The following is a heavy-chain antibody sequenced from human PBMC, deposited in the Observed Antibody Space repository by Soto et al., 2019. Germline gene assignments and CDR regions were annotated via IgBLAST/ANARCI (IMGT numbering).Heavy chain of an antibody. CDR1: GGPFSNFY. V-gene: IGHV4-34*01. J-gene: IGHJ5*02. CDR2: INQSGTT. D-gene: IGHD3-10*01. Sequence: SETLSLTCTVSGGPFSNFYWTWIRQSPGKGLEWIGEINQSGTTNYRPSLKSRVSMSMDTSKNQFSLRLTSVTAADTGVYYCARWTRRVLVARPHAQFLEHWGRVTTVTVSS. CDR3: ARWTRRVLVARPHAQFLEH.